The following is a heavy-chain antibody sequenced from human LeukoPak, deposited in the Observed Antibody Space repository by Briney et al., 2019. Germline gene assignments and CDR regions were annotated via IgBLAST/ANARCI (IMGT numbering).Heavy chain of an antibody. V-gene: IGHV1-46*01. D-gene: IGHD5-24*01. CDR1: GYTFTSNY. J-gene: IGHJ5*02. CDR2: ISPSGGST. CDR3: ARDNSVRDEAWWFNP. Sequence: GASVKVSCKAFGYTFTSNYMHWVRQAPGQGPEWMGVISPSGGSTTYAQKFQGRGTLTRDMYTSTDYLELSSLRSEDTAVYYCARDNSVRDEAWWFNPWGQGTLVTVSS.